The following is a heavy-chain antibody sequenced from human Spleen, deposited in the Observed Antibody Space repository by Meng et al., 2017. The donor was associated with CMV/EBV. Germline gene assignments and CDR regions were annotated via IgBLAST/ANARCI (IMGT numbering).Heavy chain of an antibody. V-gene: IGHV3-21*01. J-gene: IGHJ4*02. D-gene: IGHD6-13*01. CDR2: TSSSNTYI. CDR3: ARDPSAAAGTSPLGY. CDR1: GFIFSTSS. Sequence: SGFIFSTSSMNWVRQAPAKGLEWVSSTSSSNTYINYADAVKGRFTISRDNAKNSLYLQMNSLRVEDTAVYYCARDPSAAAGTSPLGYWGQGTLVTVSS.